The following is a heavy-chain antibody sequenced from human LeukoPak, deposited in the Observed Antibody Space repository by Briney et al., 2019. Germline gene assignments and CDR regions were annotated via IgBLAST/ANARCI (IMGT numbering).Heavy chain of an antibody. CDR3: ARDSRGVRGDGWFDP. Sequence: GGSLRLSCSASGFQFSSFWMHWVRQAPGKGLEWVAVISYDGSNKYYADSVKGRFTISRDNSKNTLYLQMNSLRAEDTAVYYCARDSRGVRGDGWFDPWGQGTLVTVSS. V-gene: IGHV3-30-3*01. J-gene: IGHJ5*02. CDR1: GFQFSSFW. D-gene: IGHD3-10*01. CDR2: ISYDGSNK.